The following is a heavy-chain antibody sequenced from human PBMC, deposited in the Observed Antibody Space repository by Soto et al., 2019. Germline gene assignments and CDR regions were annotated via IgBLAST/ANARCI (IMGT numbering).Heavy chain of an antibody. Sequence: EVQLLESGGGLVQPGGSLRLSCAAAGFTFSSYAMSWVRQAPGKGLEWVSAINGSGGSTYYADSVKGRFTISRDNSKNTLYLQMNSLRAEDTAVYYCAKDSVIAVVGTCDYWGQGTLVTVSS. CDR3: AKDSVIAVVGTCDY. J-gene: IGHJ4*02. V-gene: IGHV3-23*01. D-gene: IGHD6-19*01. CDR2: INGSGGST. CDR1: GFTFSSYA.